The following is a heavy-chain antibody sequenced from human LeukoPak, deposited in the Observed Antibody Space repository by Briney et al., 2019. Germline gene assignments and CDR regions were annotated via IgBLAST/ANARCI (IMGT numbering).Heavy chain of an antibody. D-gene: IGHD5-18*01. V-gene: IGHV3-30*02. Sequence: GSLRLSCAASGFTFSSYGMHWVRQAPGKGLGWVAFIRYDGSNKYYADSVKGRFTISRDNSKNTLYLQMNSRRAEDTAVYYCAKSGAAMVSSAEYFQHWGQGTLVTVSS. CDR1: GFTFSSYG. CDR3: AKSGAAMVSSAEYFQH. CDR2: IRYDGSNK. J-gene: IGHJ1*01.